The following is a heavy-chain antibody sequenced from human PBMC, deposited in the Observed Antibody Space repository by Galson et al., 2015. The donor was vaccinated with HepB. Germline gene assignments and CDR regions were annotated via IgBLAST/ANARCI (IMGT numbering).Heavy chain of an antibody. CDR2: IKQDGSEK. J-gene: IGHJ6*02. CDR1: GFTFSSYW. V-gene: IGHV3-7*03. Sequence: SLRLSCAAPGFTFSSYWMSWVRQAPGKGLEWVANIKQDGSEKYYVDSVKGRFTISRDDAKNSLYLQMNSLRAEDTAVYYCAREGGESGSYLGGRLYNYYGMDVWGQGTTVTVSS. CDR3: AREGGESGSYLGGRLYNYYGMDV. D-gene: IGHD1-26*01.